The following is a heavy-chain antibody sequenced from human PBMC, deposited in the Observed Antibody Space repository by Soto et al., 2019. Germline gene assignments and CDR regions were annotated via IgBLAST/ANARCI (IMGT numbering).Heavy chain of an antibody. D-gene: IGHD2-15*01. V-gene: IGHV3-7*03. CDR2: IKQDGSEK. J-gene: IGHJ6*02. CDR1: GFTFNDYW. CDR3: ERYCRGRSGYAYYYYYGMDV. Sequence: EVQLVESGGGLVQPGGSLRLSCEASGFTFNDYWMSWVRQAPGKGLEWVADIKQDGSEKYYVDSVKGRFTIARDNAKNSMHLQMNGLRAEDTDVYYCERYCRGRSGYAYYYYYGMDVWGQGTTVTVSS.